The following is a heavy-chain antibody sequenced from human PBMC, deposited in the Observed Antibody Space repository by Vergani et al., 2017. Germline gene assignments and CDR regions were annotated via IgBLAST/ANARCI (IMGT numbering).Heavy chain of an antibody. V-gene: IGHV3-30*03. J-gene: IGHJ5*01. CDR3: ARARCIETCYMSNWLDS. CDR1: GFIFSSYG. D-gene: IGHD3-9*01. CDR2: ISYDGTKK. Sequence: QVQLVESGGGVVQPGRSLRLSCAASGFIFSSYGMHWVRQAPGKGLEWVAVISYDGTKKYYADFVKGRFTISRDNSKNTLYLQMNSLRAEDTGVYYCARARCIETCYMSNWLDSWGQGTLVTVSS.